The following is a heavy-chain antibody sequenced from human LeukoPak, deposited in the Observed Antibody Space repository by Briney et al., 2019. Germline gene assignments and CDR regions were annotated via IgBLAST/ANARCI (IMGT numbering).Heavy chain of an antibody. D-gene: IGHD2-21*02. CDR2: IASNSANT. CDR1: GFTFDTYG. V-gene: IGHV3-23*01. CDR3: AKDGTGCGGDCYSDY. Sequence: GGSLRLSCAASGFTFDTYGMSWVRQAPGKGLEWVSSIASNSANTYYADSVKGRFTISRDNSQNTLYLQMNSLRAEETAVYYCAKDGTGCGGDCYSDYWGQGTLVTVS. J-gene: IGHJ4*02.